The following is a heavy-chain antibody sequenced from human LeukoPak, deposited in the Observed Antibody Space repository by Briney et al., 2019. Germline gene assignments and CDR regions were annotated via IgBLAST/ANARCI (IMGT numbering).Heavy chain of an antibody. Sequence: SETLSLTCTVSGGSISSYYWSWVRQPPGKGLEWIGYMYYSGTTNYNPSLKSRVTISLDTSKKQFSLKLISVTAADTAVYYCARERTSGFDYWGQGTLVTVSS. CDR3: ARERTSGFDY. V-gene: IGHV4-59*01. J-gene: IGHJ4*02. CDR1: GGSISSYY. D-gene: IGHD3-3*01. CDR2: MYYSGTT.